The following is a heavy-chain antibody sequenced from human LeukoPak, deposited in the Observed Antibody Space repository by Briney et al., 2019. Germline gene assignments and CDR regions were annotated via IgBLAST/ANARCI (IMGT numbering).Heavy chain of an antibody. CDR2: ISGSGGST. D-gene: IGHD3-10*01. CDR1: GYTFTSYD. J-gene: IGHJ4*02. Sequence: GASVKVSCKASGYTFTSYDINWVRQATGQGLEWVSAISGSGGSTYYADSVKGRFTISRDNSKNTLYLQMNSLIAEDTAVYYCAKDLRVVRGALDYWGQGTLVTVSS. V-gene: IGHV3-23*01. CDR3: AKDLRVVRGALDY.